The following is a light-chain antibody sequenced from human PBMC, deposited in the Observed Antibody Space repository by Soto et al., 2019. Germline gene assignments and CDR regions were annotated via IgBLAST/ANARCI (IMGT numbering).Light chain of an antibody. V-gene: IGKV3-15*01. CDR1: QSVSSY. Sequence: EIVLTQSPATLSLSPGERATLSCRASQSVSSYLAWYQQKPGQAPRLLIHGATTRATGIPARFSGSGSGTEFTLTISSLQSEDFAVYYCQQYKNGWTFGQGTKVDIK. CDR2: GAT. CDR3: QQYKNGWT. J-gene: IGKJ1*01.